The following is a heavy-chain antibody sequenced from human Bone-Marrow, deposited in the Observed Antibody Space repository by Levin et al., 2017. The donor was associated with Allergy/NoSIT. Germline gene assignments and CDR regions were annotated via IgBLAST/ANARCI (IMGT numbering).Heavy chain of an antibody. J-gene: IGHJ3*02. D-gene: IGHD1-14*01. CDR1: GLTLSTYA. V-gene: IGHV3-48*01. CDR3: VREAPYPRTAFDS. CDR2: ISGSGSSM. Sequence: GESLKISCAASGLTLSTYAINWVRQAPGKGLEWVSFISGSGSSMYYADAVKGRFTISRDNAKNSLFLQMNSLRAEDTAVYYCVREAPYPRTAFDSWGQGAMVTVAS.